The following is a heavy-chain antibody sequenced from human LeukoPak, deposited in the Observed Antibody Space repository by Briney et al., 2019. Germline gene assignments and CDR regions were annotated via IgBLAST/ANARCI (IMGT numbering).Heavy chain of an antibody. CDR3: ATDLGGTIVVVPAATRS. CDR1: GGTFSSYA. J-gene: IGHJ5*02. CDR2: ITPIFGTP. Sequence: ASVKVSCKASGGTFSSYAISWVRQAPGHGLELVGAITPIFGTPNYVEKFQGRVTMTEDTSTDTAYMELSSLRSEDTAVYYCATDLGGTIVVVPAATRSWGQGTLVTVSS. D-gene: IGHD2-2*01. V-gene: IGHV1-69*06.